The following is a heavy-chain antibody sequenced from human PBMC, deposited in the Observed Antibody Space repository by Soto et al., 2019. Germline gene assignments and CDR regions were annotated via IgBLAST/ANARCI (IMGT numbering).Heavy chain of an antibody. CDR2: ISYDGSNK. CDR1: GFTFSSYG. D-gene: IGHD3-22*01. V-gene: IGHV3-30*18. CDR3: AKEADHDYDSSGYYYHHGMDV. Sequence: GGSLRLSCAASGFTFSSYGMHWVRQAPGKGLEWVAVISYDGSNKYYADSVKGRFTISRDNSKNTLYLQMNSLRAEDTAVYYCAKEADHDYDSSGYYYHHGMDVWGQGTTVTVSS. J-gene: IGHJ6*02.